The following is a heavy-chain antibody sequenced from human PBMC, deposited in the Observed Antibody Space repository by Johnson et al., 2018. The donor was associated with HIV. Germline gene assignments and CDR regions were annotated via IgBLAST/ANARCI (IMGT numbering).Heavy chain of an antibody. J-gene: IGHJ3*02. CDR3: ARADWNHGGAFDI. D-gene: IGHD1-1*01. Sequence: VQLVESGGGLVQPGRSLRLSCAASGFTFDDYAMHWVRQAPGKGLEWVSGISWNSGSIGYADSVKGRFTISRDNAENSLHLQMNSLRTEDTALYYCARADWNHGGAFDIWGQGTMVTVSS. CDR2: ISWNSGSI. CDR1: GFTFDDYA. V-gene: IGHV3-9*01.